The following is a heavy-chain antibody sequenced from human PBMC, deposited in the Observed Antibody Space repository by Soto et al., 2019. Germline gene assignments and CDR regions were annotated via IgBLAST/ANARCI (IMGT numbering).Heavy chain of an antibody. CDR1: GGTFSSYA. CDR2: IIPIFGTA. CDR3: TRRRDWTAVDPLDY. V-gene: IGHV1-69*13. D-gene: IGHD5-18*01. J-gene: IGHJ4*02. Sequence: SVKVSWKASGGTFSSYAISWVRQAPGQGLEWMGGIIPIFGTANYAQKFQGRVTITADESTSTAYMQMNSLKIEDTAVYYCTRRRDWTAVDPLDYWGQGTLVTVSS.